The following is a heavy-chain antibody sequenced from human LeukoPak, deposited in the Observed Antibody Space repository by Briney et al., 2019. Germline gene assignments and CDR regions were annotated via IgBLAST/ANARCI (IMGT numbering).Heavy chain of an antibody. J-gene: IGHJ6*01. CDR2: IYPGDSDT. D-gene: IGHD2-15*01. CDR1: GYSFTSYW. Sequence: GESLKISCKGSGYSFTSYWIGWVRQMPRKGLEWMGIIYPGDSDTRYSPSFQGQVTISADKSISTAYLQWSSLKASDTAMYYCARMTPXPQDXYGMXXWXXXXTVTVSS. CDR3: ARMTPXPQDXYGMXX. V-gene: IGHV5-51*01.